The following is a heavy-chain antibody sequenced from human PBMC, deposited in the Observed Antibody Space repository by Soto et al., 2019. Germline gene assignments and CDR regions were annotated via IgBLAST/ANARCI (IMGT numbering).Heavy chain of an antibody. CDR3: ARLHQDIGVVPAAAWDYYMDV. CDR2: IIPILGIA. V-gene: IGHV1-69*02. J-gene: IGHJ6*03. D-gene: IGHD2-2*01. Sequence: SVKVSCKASGGTFSSYTISWVRQAPGQGLEWMGRIIPILGIANYAQKFQGRVTITADKSTSTAYMELSSLRSEDTAVYYCARLHQDIGVVPAAAWDYYMDVWGKGTTVTVSS. CDR1: GGTFSSYT.